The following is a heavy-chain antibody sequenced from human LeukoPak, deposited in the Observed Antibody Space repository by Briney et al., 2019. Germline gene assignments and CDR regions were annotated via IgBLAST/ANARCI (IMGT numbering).Heavy chain of an antibody. CDR3: ARSPTFYYDTGGYSLWYFDL. Sequence: PSETLSLTCAVYGGSFSSYYWNWIRQPPGKGLEWIGYIYYTGSTIYNPSLKSRIAISVDTSKNQFSLKLSSVTAADTAMYYCARSPTFYYDTGGYSLWYFDLWGRGTLVTVSS. J-gene: IGHJ2*01. D-gene: IGHD3-22*01. V-gene: IGHV4-59*01. CDR1: GGSFSSYY. CDR2: IYYTGST.